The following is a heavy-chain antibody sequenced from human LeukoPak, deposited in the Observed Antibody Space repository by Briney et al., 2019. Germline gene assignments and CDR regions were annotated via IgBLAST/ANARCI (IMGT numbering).Heavy chain of an antibody. CDR2: INSDGSST. CDR3: ARVTTMAIDY. V-gene: IGHV3-74*01. CDR1: GFTFSTYW. D-gene: IGHD3-10*01. Sequence: GGSLRLSCAASGFTFSTYWMHWVRQGPGKGLVWVSLINSDGSSTTYADSVKGRFTISRDNAKNTLYLQMNSLRAVDTAVYYCARVTTMAIDYWGQGTLVTVSS. J-gene: IGHJ4*02.